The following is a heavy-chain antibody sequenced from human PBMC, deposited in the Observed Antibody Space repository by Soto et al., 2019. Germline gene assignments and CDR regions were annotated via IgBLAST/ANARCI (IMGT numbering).Heavy chain of an antibody. J-gene: IGHJ6*02. Sequence: GGSLRLSCEASGFAFSTYAMHWVRQAPGKGLDWVTVISYDSNNRQYADSVKGRFTISRDNSKNTLYLQMDSLRPDDTAVYYCARWDRDWKSNGMDVWGQGTTVTVSS. D-gene: IGHD1-1*01. CDR2: ISYDSNNR. CDR1: GFAFSTYA. CDR3: ARWDRDWKSNGMDV. V-gene: IGHV3-30-3*01.